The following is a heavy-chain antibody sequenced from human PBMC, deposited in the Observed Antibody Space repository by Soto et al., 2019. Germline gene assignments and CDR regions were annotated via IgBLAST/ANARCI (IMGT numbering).Heavy chain of an antibody. CDR1: GYILTNYY. V-gene: IGHV1-46*01. D-gene: IGHD6-19*01. Sequence: QVQLEQSGAEVKKPGASVKVSCKAFGYILTNYYMHWVRQAPGQGLEWMGIINPSTGTTTYAQKFLGRVTVTRDTSTSTVYMELTSRRSEVTAVYYCARDRSSGWYYFDNWGQGTLVTVSS. CDR2: INPSTGTT. J-gene: IGHJ4*02. CDR3: ARDRSSGWYYFDN.